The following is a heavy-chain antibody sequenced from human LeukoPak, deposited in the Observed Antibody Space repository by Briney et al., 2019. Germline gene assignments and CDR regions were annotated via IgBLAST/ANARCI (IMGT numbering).Heavy chain of an antibody. Sequence: SETLSLTCAVYGGSLSGYYWSWFRQPPGKGLEWIVEMHYTGATNYSPSLKSRVTISAGTSKNQFSLKVNSVTAADTAVYYCARGVTLYYYFDLWGRGTLVTVSS. D-gene: IGHD4-23*01. CDR3: ARGVTLYYYFDL. J-gene: IGHJ2*01. CDR1: GGSLSGYY. CDR2: MHYTGAT. V-gene: IGHV4-34*01.